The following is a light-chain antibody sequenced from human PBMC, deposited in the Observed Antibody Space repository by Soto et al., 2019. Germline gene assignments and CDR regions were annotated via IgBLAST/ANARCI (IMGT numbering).Light chain of an antibody. V-gene: IGLV2-14*01. J-gene: IGLJ1*01. CDR2: EVT. Sequence: QSVLTQPRSVSGSPGQSVTISCTGTGNDVGAYNYVSWYQQRSGKAPKLMVYEVTNRPSGVSNRFSGSKSGNTASLTISGLQAEDEGDYYCLSYTTSSSYVFGTGTKLTVL. CDR1: GNDVGAYNY. CDR3: LSYTTSSSYV.